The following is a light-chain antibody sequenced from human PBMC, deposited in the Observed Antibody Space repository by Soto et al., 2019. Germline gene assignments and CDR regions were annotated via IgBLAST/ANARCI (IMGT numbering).Light chain of an antibody. CDR2: EVS. Sequence: QSALTQPPSASGSPGQSVTISCTGTSSDVGAYNYVSWYQQHPGKAPKLIIFEVSERPSGVPDRFSGSKSGNTASLTVSGLQAEDEADYYCNSYTNSSAVVFGGGTKVTVL. V-gene: IGLV2-8*01. CDR1: SSDVGAYNY. J-gene: IGLJ2*01. CDR3: NSYTNSSAVV.